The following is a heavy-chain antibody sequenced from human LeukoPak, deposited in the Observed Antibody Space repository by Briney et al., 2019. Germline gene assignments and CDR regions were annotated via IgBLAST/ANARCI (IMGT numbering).Heavy chain of an antibody. CDR3: ARMSYSSSRNWFDP. CDR2: INHSGST. J-gene: IGHJ5*02. CDR1: GGSISSYY. V-gene: IGHV4-59*08. Sequence: SETLSLTCTVSGGSISSYYWSWIRQPPGKGLEWIGEINHSGSTNYNPSLKSRVTISVDTSKNQFSLKLSSVTAADTAVYYCARMSYSSSRNWFDPWGQGALVTVSS. D-gene: IGHD6-13*01.